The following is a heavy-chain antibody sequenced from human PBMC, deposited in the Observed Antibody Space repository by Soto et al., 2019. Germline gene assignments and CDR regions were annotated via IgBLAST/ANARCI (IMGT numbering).Heavy chain of an antibody. J-gene: IGHJ5*02. CDR1: RFTFSDYW. CDR2: IKKDGSEK. V-gene: IGHV3-7*05. D-gene: IGHD3-3*01. CDR3: ARGYDFWSGSRTPFDP. Sequence: GGSLRLSCAASRFTFSDYWMNWVRQAPGKGLEWVANIKKDGSEKYYVDSVKGRFTISRDNAKNSLYLQMNSLRAEDTAVYYCARGYDFWSGSRTPFDPWGQGTLVTVSS.